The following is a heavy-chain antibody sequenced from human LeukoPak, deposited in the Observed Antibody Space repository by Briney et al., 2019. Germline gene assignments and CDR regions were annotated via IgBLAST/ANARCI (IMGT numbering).Heavy chain of an antibody. D-gene: IGHD1-1*01. CDR2: IHTSGSS. V-gene: IGHV4-61*02. Sequence: SQTLSLTCSVSGGSISSGAYYWSWIRQPPGKGLEWIGRIHTSGSSNYNSSLWSRVSMSVDTSKNQFSLILTSVTAADTAVYYCARGNWNGDYWGQGILVTVSS. J-gene: IGHJ4*02. CDR3: ARGNWNGDY. CDR1: GGSISSGAYY.